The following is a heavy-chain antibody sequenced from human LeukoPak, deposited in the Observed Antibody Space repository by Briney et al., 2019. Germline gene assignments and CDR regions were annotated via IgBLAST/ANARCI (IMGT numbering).Heavy chain of an antibody. CDR1: GGSFSGYY. D-gene: IGHD5-24*01. J-gene: IGHJ4*02. V-gene: IGHV4-4*07. Sequence: SETLSLTCAVYGGSFSGYYWSWIRQPAGKGLEWIGRIYTSGSTNYNPSLKSRVTISVDTSKNQFSLELSSVTAADTAVYYCAREVVEMATITAGFDYWGQGTLVTVSS. CDR2: IYTSGST. CDR3: AREVVEMATITAGFDY.